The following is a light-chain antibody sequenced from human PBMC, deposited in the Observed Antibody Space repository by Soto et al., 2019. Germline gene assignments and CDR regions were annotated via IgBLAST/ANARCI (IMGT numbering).Light chain of an antibody. Sequence: DIQMTQSPSSLSASVGDRVTITCRASQSISSYLNWYQQKPGKAPKLLIYAASSLQSGVPSRFSGSGSGTDFTLTISSLQPEDFATYYWQQSYSFGQGTKLEIK. CDR3: QQSYS. CDR2: AAS. CDR1: QSISSY. V-gene: IGKV1-39*01. J-gene: IGKJ2*01.